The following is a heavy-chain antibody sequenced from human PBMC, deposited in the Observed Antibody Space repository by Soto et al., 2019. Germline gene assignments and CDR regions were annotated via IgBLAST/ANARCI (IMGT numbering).Heavy chain of an antibody. CDR2: ISAYNGNT. CDR1: GYTFTSYG. J-gene: IGHJ4*02. D-gene: IGHD2-15*01. CDR3: AVDCSGGSCYAYFDY. V-gene: IGHV1-18*01. Sequence: ASVKVSCKASGYTFTSYGISWVRQAPGQGLEWMGWISAYNGNTNYAQKLQGRVTMTTDTSTSTAYMELRSLRSDDTAVYYCAVDCSGGSCYAYFDYWGQGTLVTVSS.